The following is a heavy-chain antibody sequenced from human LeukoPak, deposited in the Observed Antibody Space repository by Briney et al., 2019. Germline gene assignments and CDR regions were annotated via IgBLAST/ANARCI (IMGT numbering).Heavy chain of an antibody. CDR2: ISGYTGNT. CDR1: GYSFTSYG. V-gene: IGHV1-18*01. CDR3: ARAPRVASTGRFDY. D-gene: IGHD6-13*01. J-gene: IGHJ4*02. Sequence: GASVKVSCKTSGYSFTSYGVNWVRQAPGQGLERLGWISGYTGNTDYAQKFQGRVTMTTDTSTTTAYMELRSLRSDDTAVYYCARAPRVASTGRFDYWGQGTLVTVSS.